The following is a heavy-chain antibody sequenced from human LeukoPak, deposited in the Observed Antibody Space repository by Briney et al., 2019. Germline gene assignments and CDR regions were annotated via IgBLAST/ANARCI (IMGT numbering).Heavy chain of an antibody. V-gene: IGHV3-23*01. CDR3: AKAPGWGFYDSSGYFWGND. D-gene: IGHD3-22*01. J-gene: IGHJ4*02. CDR1: GFAFSNYA. CDR2: ISAGGVSLFSGSGSAA. Sequence: GGSLRLSCVASGFAFSNYAMIWVRQAPGKGPQWVSVISAGGVSLFSGSGSAAYYADSVGGRFTISRDNSKNTLYLQMNSLRADDTAVYYCAKAPGWGFYDSSGYFWGNDWGQGTLVTVSS.